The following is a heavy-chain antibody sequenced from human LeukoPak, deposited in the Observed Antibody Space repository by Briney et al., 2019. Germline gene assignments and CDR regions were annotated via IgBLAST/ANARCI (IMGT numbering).Heavy chain of an antibody. D-gene: IGHD6-19*01. CDR2: IYSGGST. V-gene: IGHV3-53*01. Sequence: GGSLRLSCAASGFTVSSNYMSWVRQAPGKGLESVSVIYSGGSTYYADSVKGRFTISRDNSKNTLYLQMNSLRAEDTAVYYCARDSADSGWYTRFDYWGQGTLVTVSS. J-gene: IGHJ4*02. CDR3: ARDSADSGWYTRFDY. CDR1: GFTVSSNY.